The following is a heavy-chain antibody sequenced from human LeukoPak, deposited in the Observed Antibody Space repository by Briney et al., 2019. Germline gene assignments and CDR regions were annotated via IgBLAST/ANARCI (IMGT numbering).Heavy chain of an antibody. CDR3: AGSFLTNYYIDY. CDR1: GYSISSGYY. D-gene: IGHD3-9*01. CDR2: IYHSGST. J-gene: IGHJ4*02. V-gene: IGHV4-38-2*02. Sequence: SETLSLTCTVSGYSISSGYYWGWIRQPPGKGLEWIGSIYHSGSTYYNPSLESRVTVSRDTSKNLFSLKLSSVTAADTGVYYCAGSFLTNYYIDYWGQGTLVTVSS.